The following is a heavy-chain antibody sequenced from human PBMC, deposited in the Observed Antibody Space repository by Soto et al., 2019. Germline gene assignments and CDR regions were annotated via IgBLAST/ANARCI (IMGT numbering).Heavy chain of an antibody. V-gene: IGHV4-59*01. CDR1: CGSISTYY. D-gene: IGHD3-9*01. Sequence: KTSETLSLTCTVSCGSISTYYWSWIRQPPGKGLEWIGYIYYSGSTNYNPSLKSRVSISVDTSKNQFSLKLSSVTAADTAVYYCARDRLANWFDPWGQGTLVTVSS. J-gene: IGHJ5*02. CDR3: ARDRLANWFDP. CDR2: IYYSGST.